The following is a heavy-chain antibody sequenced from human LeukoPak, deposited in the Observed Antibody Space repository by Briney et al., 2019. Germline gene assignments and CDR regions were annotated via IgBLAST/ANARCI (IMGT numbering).Heavy chain of an antibody. CDR2: ISSSGSTI. Sequence: GGSLRLSCAASGFTFSDYFMSWIRQAPGKGLEWVSYISSSGSTIYYADSVKGRFTISRDNAKNSLYLQMNSLRAEDTAVYYCASLGEQWLVQYLHYWGQGTLVTVSS. V-gene: IGHV3-11*01. J-gene: IGHJ4*02. CDR1: GFTFSDYF. D-gene: IGHD6-19*01. CDR3: ASLGEQWLVQYLHY.